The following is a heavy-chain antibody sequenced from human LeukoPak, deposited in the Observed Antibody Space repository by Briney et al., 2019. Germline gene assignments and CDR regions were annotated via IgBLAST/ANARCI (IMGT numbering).Heavy chain of an antibody. Sequence: GGSLRLSCAASGFPFNDYYMTWIRQAPGKGLEWVSHISSSGSTIYYADSVKGRFIISRDNAKNSLYLQMYSLRAEDTAVYYCARGLTAMGSYYFDYWGRGTLVTVSS. CDR3: ARGLTAMGSYYFDY. V-gene: IGHV3-11*01. J-gene: IGHJ4*02. D-gene: IGHD5-18*01. CDR1: GFPFNDYY. CDR2: ISSSGSTI.